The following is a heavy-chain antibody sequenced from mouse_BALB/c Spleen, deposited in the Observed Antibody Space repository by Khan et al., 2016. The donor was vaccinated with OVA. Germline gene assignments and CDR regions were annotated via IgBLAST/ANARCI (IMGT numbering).Heavy chain of an antibody. V-gene: IGHV3-2*02. D-gene: IGHD1-2*01. CDR2: ISYSGFT. CDR1: GYSITSGYA. Sequence: EVQLVESGPGLVKPSQSLSLTCTVTGYSITSGYAWNWIRQFPGNKLEWMGYISYSGFTRYTPSLKNRISITRDTSTNQFFLQLNSVTTEDTATYYGARRNYYGYDFDYWGQGTTLPVSS. CDR3: ARRNYYGYDFDY. J-gene: IGHJ2*01.